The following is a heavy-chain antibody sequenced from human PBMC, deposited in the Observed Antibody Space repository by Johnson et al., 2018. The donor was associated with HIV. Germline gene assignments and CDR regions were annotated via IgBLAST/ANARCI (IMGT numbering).Heavy chain of an antibody. CDR1: GFTFSSYA. CDR2: ISYDGSNK. J-gene: IGHJ3*02. D-gene: IGHD7-27*01. Sequence: QVQLVESGGGVVQPGRSLRLSCPASGFTFSSYAMHWVRQAPGKGLEWVAVISYDGSNKYYADSVKGRFTISRDNSKNTLYLQMNSLRAEDTAVYYCARENWGQRMNAFDIWGQGTMVTVSS. V-gene: IGHV3-30*04. CDR3: ARENWGQRMNAFDI.